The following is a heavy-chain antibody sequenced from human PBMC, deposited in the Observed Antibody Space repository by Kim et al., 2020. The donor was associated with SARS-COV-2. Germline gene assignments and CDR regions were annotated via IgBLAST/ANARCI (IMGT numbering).Heavy chain of an antibody. CDR1: GYSISSVYY. Sequence: SETLSLTCTVSGYSISSVYYWGWIRQPPGKGLEWIGSIYHSGSTYYNPSLKSRVTISVDTSKNQFSLKLTSVTAADTAVYYCARGVYDILTGYYNLHYFDYWGQRTLFPVSS. J-gene: IGHJ4*02. CDR3: ARGVYDILTGYYNLHYFDY. V-gene: IGHV4-38-2*02. CDR2: IYHSGST. D-gene: IGHD3-9*01.